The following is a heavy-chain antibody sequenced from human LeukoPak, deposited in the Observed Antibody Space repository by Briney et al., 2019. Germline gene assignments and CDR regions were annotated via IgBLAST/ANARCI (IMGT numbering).Heavy chain of an antibody. CDR3: ARHRVVTANAFDI. D-gene: IGHD2-21*02. Sequence: PSETLSLTCTVSGGSISSYYWSWIRQPPGKGLEWIGYIHTSGSTNYNPSLKSRVTISVDTSKNQFSLKLSSVTAADTAVYYCARHRVVTANAFDIWGQGTMVTVSS. V-gene: IGHV4-4*09. CDR2: IHTSGST. J-gene: IGHJ3*02. CDR1: GGSISSYY.